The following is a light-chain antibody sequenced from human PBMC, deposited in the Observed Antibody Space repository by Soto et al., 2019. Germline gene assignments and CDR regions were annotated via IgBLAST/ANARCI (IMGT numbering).Light chain of an antibody. CDR2: GAS. CDR1: QSISSSY. J-gene: IGKJ1*01. V-gene: IGKV3-20*01. Sequence: DIVLTQSPGTLSLSPGDRATLSCRASQSISSSYLACYQQRPGQAPRLLIYGASSRATGIPDRFSGSGSGTYCTLIISRLEPEDFAVYYCQQYGMSPWTFGQGTKVEI. CDR3: QQYGMSPWT.